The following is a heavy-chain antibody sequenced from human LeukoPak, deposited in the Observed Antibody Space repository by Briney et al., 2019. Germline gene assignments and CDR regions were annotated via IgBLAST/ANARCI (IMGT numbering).Heavy chain of an antibody. D-gene: IGHD6-19*01. CDR3: ARAGIAVAGDNYYYGMDV. CDR1: GFTFSSYG. CDR2: IWYDGSNK. Sequence: GRSLRLSCAASGFTFSSYGMHWVRQAPGKGLEWVAVIWYDGSNKYHADSVKGRFTISRDNSKNTLYLQMNSLRAEDTAVYYCARAGIAVAGDNYYYGMDVWGQGTTVTVSS. J-gene: IGHJ6*02. V-gene: IGHV3-33*01.